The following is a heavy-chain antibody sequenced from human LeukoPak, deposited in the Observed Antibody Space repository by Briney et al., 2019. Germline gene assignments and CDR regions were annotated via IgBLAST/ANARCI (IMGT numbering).Heavy chain of an antibody. CDR3: ARDVDHSSGWPFDY. Sequence: PSDTLSLTCTVSGGTISSNYWSWIRQPAGKGLEWIGRIYSSVSTGYNPSLKSRVTMSVDTSKNQFSLKLSSGTASDTAMYYCARDVDHSSGWPFDYWRQGRLVT. V-gene: IGHV4-4*07. CDR1: GGTISSNY. CDR2: IYSSVST. J-gene: IGHJ4*02. D-gene: IGHD6-19*01.